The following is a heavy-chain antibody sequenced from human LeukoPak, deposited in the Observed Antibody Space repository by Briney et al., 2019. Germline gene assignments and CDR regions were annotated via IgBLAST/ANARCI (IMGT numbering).Heavy chain of an antibody. D-gene: IGHD3-22*01. CDR2: IYTSGST. CDR3: ARLDSSGYYDAFDI. Sequence: SETLSLTCAVYGGSFSGYYWSWIRQPAGKGLEWIGRIYTSGSTNYNPSLKSRVTMSVDTSKNQFSLKLSSVTAADTAVYYCARLDSSGYYDAFDIWGQGTMVTVSS. CDR1: GGSFSGYY. J-gene: IGHJ3*02. V-gene: IGHV4-59*10.